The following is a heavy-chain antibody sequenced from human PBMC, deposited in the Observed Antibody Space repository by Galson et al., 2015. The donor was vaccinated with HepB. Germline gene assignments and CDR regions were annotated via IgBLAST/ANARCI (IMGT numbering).Heavy chain of an antibody. J-gene: IGHJ4*02. CDR2: ISYDGSNK. CDR3: ARDPINRIPVYFDY. CDR1: GFTFSSYA. V-gene: IGHV3-30-3*01. D-gene: IGHD5-12*01. Sequence: SLRLSCAASGFTFSSYAMHWVRQAPGKGLEWVAVISYDGSNKYYADSVKGRFTISRDNSKNTLYLQMNSLRAEDTAVYYCARDPINRIPVYFDYWGQGTLVTVSS.